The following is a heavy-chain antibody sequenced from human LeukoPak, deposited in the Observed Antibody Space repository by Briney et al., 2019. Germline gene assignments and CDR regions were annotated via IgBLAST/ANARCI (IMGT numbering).Heavy chain of an antibody. CDR2: ISVNRGDPT. J-gene: IGHJ4*02. CDR3: AKGMSDGSYSPLFS. Sequence: PGGSLRLSCAASGFTFSSYAMTWVRQAPRKGLEWVSTISVNRGDPTYYADSVKGRFTVSRDNSKNTLYLQINDPRAEDTAVYYCAKGMSDGSYSPLFSWGQGTLVTVSS. D-gene: IGHD2-15*01. CDR1: GFTFSSYA. V-gene: IGHV3-23*01.